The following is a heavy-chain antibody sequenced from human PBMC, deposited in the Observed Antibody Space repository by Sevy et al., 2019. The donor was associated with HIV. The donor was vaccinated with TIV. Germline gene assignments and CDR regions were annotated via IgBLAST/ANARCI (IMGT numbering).Heavy chain of an antibody. CDR2: IRYDGSNK. CDR3: AKDQLAYGGNPYYYGMDV. V-gene: IGHV3-30*02. D-gene: IGHD4-17*01. J-gene: IGHJ6*02. Sequence: GGSPRLSCAASGFTFSSYGMHWVRQAPGKGLEWVAFIRYDGSNKYYADSVKGRFTISRDNSKNTLYLQMNSLRAEDTAVYYCAKDQLAYGGNPYYYGMDVWGQGTTVTVSS. CDR1: GFTFSSYG.